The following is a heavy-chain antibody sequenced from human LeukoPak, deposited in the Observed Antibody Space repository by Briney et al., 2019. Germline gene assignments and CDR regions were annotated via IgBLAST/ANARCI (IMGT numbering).Heavy chain of an antibody. Sequence: GGSLRLSCAASGFTFSSYGMHWVRQVPGKGLEWVAVIWYDGSNKYYADSVKGRFTISRDNSKNTLYLQMNSLRAEDTAVYYCARSPNYGDYSSVDYWGQGTLVTVSS. V-gene: IGHV3-33*01. CDR2: IWYDGSNK. D-gene: IGHD4-17*01. CDR3: ARSPNYGDYSSVDY. CDR1: GFTFSSYG. J-gene: IGHJ4*02.